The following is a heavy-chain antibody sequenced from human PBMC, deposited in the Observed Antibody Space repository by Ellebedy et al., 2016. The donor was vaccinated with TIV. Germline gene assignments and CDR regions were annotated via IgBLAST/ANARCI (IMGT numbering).Heavy chain of an antibody. CDR3: AGVRDGSRPFDY. J-gene: IGHJ4*02. CDR1: GGSVSSGSYY. V-gene: IGHV4-61*01. Sequence: SETLSLTCTVSGGSVSSGSYYWNWIRQPPGKGLEWIGYVYYSGITNYNPSLKSRVTLSVDTSKHQFSLRLSSVTAADTAIYYCAGVRDGSRPFDYWGQGTLVTVSS. CDR2: VYYSGIT. D-gene: IGHD6-13*01.